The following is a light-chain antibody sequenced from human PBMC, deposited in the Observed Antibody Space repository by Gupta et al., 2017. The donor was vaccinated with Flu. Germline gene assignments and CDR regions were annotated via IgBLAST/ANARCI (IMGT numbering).Light chain of an antibody. J-gene: IGKJ1*01. CDR2: KAS. CDR3: MHSTRWPWT. Sequence: DDVMTQSPLSPSVTLGQPASISCRSSQSLVYSDGDSYVSWFHQRPGQSPRRLIYKASNRDSGVPDRISGSGSGTDFTLKISRVEAEDVGVYYCMHSTRWPWTFGQGTKVEIK. V-gene: IGKV2-30*01. CDR1: QSLVYSDGDSY.